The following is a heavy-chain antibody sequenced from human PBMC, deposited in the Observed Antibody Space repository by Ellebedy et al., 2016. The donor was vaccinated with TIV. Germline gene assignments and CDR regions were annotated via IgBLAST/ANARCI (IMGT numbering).Heavy chain of an antibody. J-gene: IGHJ3*02. CDR1: GGTFSSYA. CDR2: IIPRIGIA. Sequence: ASVKVSCKASGGTFSSYAISWVRQAPGQGLEWMGRIIPRIGIANHAQNFQGRVTITADRSTRTAYMELSSLRSEDTAVYYCATADGYCSGGSCYSDAFDIWGQGTMVTVSS. CDR3: ATADGYCSGGSCYSDAFDI. D-gene: IGHD2-15*01. V-gene: IGHV1-69*04.